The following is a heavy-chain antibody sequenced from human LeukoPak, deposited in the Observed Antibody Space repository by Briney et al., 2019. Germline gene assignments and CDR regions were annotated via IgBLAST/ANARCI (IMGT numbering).Heavy chain of an antibody. CDR2: ISSSDSTI. V-gene: IGHV3-48*03. CDR3: ARDYGGSSPFDY. J-gene: IGHJ4*02. D-gene: IGHD4-23*01. CDR1: GFTFSSYE. Sequence: GGSLRLSCAVPGFTFSSYEMHWVRQAPGKGLEWVSYISSSDSTIYYADSVKGRFTISRDNAKNSLYLQMNSLRAEDTAVYYCARDYGGSSPFDYWGQGTLVTVSS.